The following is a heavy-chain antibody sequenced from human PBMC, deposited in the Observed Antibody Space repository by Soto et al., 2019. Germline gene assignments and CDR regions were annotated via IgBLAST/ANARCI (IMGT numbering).Heavy chain of an antibody. CDR1: GFAFGSYG. CDR2: ISYDGSNK. D-gene: IGHD2-2*01. CDR3: EKDPHSTGPQ. V-gene: IGHV3-30*18. Sequence: GVSLTLSCATSGFAFGSYGMHWVREAPGKGLEWVAVISYDGSNKYYADSVKGRFTISRDNSKNTLYLQMNSLRAEDTAVYYCEKDPHSTGPQWGQGTLVTVSS. J-gene: IGHJ4*02.